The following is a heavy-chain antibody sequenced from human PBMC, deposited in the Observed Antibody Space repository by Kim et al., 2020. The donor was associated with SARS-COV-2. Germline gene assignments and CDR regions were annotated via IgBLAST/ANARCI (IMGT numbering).Heavy chain of an antibody. Sequence: GESLKISCKGSGYSFTSYWNGWVRQMPGKGLEWMGIIYPGDSDTRYSPSFQGQVTISADKSISTAYLQWSSLKASDTAMYYCARHDGSCSSTSCYVGFGGAFDYWGQGTPVTVSS. J-gene: IGHJ4*02. CDR1: GYSFTSYW. D-gene: IGHD2-2*01. CDR2: IYPGDSDT. CDR3: ARHDGSCSSTSCYVGFGGAFDY. V-gene: IGHV5-51*01.